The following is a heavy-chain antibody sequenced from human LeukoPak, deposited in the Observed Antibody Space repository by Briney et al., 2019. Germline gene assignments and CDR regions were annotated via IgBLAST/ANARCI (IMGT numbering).Heavy chain of an antibody. D-gene: IGHD4-17*01. Sequence: SETLSLTCTVSGGSIRSYYWSWIREPPGKGLEWIGYIYYSGSTNYNPSLKSRVSISVDTSKNQFSLKLSSVTAADTAVYYCARTGSTVTMLYPFDHWGQGTLVTVSS. V-gene: IGHV4-59*01. J-gene: IGHJ4*02. CDR3: ARTGSTVTMLYPFDH. CDR2: IYYSGST. CDR1: GGSIRSYY.